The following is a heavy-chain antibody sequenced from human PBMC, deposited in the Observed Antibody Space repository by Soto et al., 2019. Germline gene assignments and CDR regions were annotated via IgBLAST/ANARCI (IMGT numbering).Heavy chain of an antibody. CDR1: GGSISSYY. D-gene: IGHD5-18*01. CDR3: ARGNVDTAMVTYDY. CDR2: IYYSGST. J-gene: IGHJ4*02. Sequence: PSETRSLTCTVSGGSISSYYWSWIRQPPGKGLEWIGYIYYSGSTNYNPSLKSRVTISVDTSKNQFSLKLSSVTAADTAVYYCARGNVDTAMVTYDYWGQGTLVTVSS. V-gene: IGHV4-59*01.